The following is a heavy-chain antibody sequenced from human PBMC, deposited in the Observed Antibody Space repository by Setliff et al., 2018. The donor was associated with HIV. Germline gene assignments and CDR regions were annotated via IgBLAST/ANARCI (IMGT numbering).Heavy chain of an antibody. CDR2: IKKDGSDK. CDR3: ASSRPPDDSSGYLDH. D-gene: IGHD3-22*01. V-gene: IGHV3-7*03. J-gene: IGHJ4*01. Sequence: GSLRLSCAASGFTFSSYGMHWVRQAPGKGLEWVANIKKDGSDKFYVDSVKGRFAISRDNAKNSLNLEMNSLRAEDTAIYYCASSRPPDDSSGYLDHWGQGTLVTVSS. CDR1: GFTFSSYG.